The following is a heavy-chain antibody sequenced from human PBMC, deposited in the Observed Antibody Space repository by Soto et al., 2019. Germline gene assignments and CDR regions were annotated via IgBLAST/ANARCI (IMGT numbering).Heavy chain of an antibody. CDR1: GGTFSTYT. D-gene: IGHD3-22*01. J-gene: IGHJ5*02. CDR2: IIPIIGII. CDR3: AGDPDSHYNDSHASSYP. Sequence: QVQLVQSGAEVKKPGSSVKVSCKASGGTFSTYTITWVRQAPGQGLEWMGRIIPIIGIINYAQKFQGRVTTTADKFTATAYMELTSLRSDDTAVYYCAGDPDSHYNDSHASSYPWGQGTLVTVSS. V-gene: IGHV1-69*08.